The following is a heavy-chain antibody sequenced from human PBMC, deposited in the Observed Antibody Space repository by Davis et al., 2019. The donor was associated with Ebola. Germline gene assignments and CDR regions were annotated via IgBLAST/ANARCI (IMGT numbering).Heavy chain of an antibody. CDR2: FSSSGSTI. V-gene: IGHV3-11*01. CDR3: ASHGITGTTDY. D-gene: IGHD1-20*01. J-gene: IGHJ4*02. CDR1: GFTFSSYD. Sequence: GESLKISCAASGFTFSSYDMSWVRQAPGKGLEWVSYFSSSGSTIYYADSVKGRFTISRDNAKNSLYLQMNSLRAEDTAVYYCASHGITGTTDYWGQGTLVTVSS.